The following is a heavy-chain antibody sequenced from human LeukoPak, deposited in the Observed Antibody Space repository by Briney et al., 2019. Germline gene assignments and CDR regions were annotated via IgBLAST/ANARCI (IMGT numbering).Heavy chain of an antibody. Sequence: SETLSLTCAVYGGSFSGYYWSWIRQPPGKGLEWIGEINHSGSTNYNPSLKSRVTISVDTSKNQFSLKLSSVTAADTAVYYCAMSGWELLREADDAFDIWGQGTMVTVSS. D-gene: IGHD1-26*01. J-gene: IGHJ3*02. CDR1: GGSFSGYY. CDR2: INHSGST. V-gene: IGHV4-34*01. CDR3: AMSGWELLREADDAFDI.